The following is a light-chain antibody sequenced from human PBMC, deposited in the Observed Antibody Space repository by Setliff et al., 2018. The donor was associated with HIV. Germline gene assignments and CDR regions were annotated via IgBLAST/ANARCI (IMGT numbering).Light chain of an antibody. Sequence: QSVLTQPASVSASPGQSIAVSCTGTSSDIGGYNYVSWYQQHPGKAPKLIIYDVSNRPSGVSDRFSGSKPGNTASLTISGLQPEDEADYYCSSSISSSTYVFGTGTKVTVL. CDR1: SSDIGGYNY. CDR2: DVS. V-gene: IGLV2-14*03. CDR3: SSSISSSTYV. J-gene: IGLJ1*01.